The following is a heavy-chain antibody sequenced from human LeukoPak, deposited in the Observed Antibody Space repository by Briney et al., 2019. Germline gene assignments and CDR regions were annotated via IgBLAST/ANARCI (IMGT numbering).Heavy chain of an antibody. Sequence: GGSLRLSCAASGFTFSSYAMHWVRQAPGKGLEWVAVISYDGSNKYFADSVKGRFTISRDNSKNTLYLQMNSLRAEDTAVYYCARELAARLDYWGQGTLVTVSS. CDR3: ARELAARLDY. D-gene: IGHD6-6*01. CDR2: ISYDGSNK. V-gene: IGHV3-30*01. J-gene: IGHJ4*02. CDR1: GFTFSSYA.